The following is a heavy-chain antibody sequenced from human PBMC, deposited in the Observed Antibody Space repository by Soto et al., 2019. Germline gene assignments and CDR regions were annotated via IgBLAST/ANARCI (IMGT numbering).Heavy chain of an antibody. CDR3: SSFGGYYGDYPHFAY. CDR1: GSSISPYY. D-gene: IGHD4-17*01. CDR2: IYYSGST. Sequence: SETPSLTCFVSGSSISPYYWTWIRQPPGKGLEWIGNIYYSGSTNYNPSLKSRVTISVDTSKKQFSLKLTSVTAADTAVYYCSSFGGYYGDYPHFAYWGQGTRVTVSS. V-gene: IGHV4-59*01. J-gene: IGHJ4*02.